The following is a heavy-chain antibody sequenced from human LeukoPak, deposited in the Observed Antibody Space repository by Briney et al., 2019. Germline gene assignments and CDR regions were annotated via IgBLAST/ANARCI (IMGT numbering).Heavy chain of an antibody. CDR3: ARGRAAAGYYGMDV. J-gene: IGHJ6*04. V-gene: IGHV4-30-2*01. CDR1: GGSISSGGYS. CDR2: IYHSGST. D-gene: IGHD6-13*01. Sequence: SQTLSLTCAVSGGSISSGGYSWSWIRQPPGKGLEWIGYIYHSGSTYYNPSLKSRVTISVDRSKNQFSLKLSSVTAADTAVYYCARGRAAAGYYGMDVWGKGTTVTVYS.